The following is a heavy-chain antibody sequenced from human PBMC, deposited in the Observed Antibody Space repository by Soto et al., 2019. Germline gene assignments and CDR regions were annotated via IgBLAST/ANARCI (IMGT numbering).Heavy chain of an antibody. CDR2: IYAGGTT. CDR1: GFTVSSKY. CDR3: AREKDGCSGGSCYGP. J-gene: IGHJ5*02. D-gene: IGHD2-15*01. Sequence: PGGSRRLSCAASGFTVSSKYMTWVRQAPGKGLEWVSVIYAGGTTYYADSVKGRFTISRDNSKNTLYLQMNSLRAGDTAVYYCAREKDGCSGGSCYGPWGQGTLVTVSS. V-gene: IGHV3-66*01.